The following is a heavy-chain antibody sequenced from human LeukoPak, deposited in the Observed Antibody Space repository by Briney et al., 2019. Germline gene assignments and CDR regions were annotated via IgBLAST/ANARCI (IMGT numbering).Heavy chain of an antibody. CDR3: ARVVRLASGSYYPRY. J-gene: IGHJ4*02. V-gene: IGHV1-8*01. D-gene: IGHD3-10*01. Sequence: ASVKVSCKASGYTFTSYDINWVRQATGQGLEWMGWMNPNSGNTGYAQKFQGRVTMTRNTSISTAYMELSSLRSEDTAVYYCARVVRLASGSYYPRYRGQGTLVTVSS. CDR2: MNPNSGNT. CDR1: GYTFTSYD.